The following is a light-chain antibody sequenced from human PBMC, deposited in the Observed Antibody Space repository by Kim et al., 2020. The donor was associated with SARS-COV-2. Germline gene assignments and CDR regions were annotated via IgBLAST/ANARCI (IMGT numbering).Light chain of an antibody. CDR2: SNN. CDR3: AAWDDSLNGWV. J-gene: IGLJ3*02. V-gene: IGLV1-44*01. CDR1: SSNIGSNT. Sequence: GQRFTISCSGSSSNIGSNTVNWYQQRPGTAPNLLIYSNNQRPSGVPDRFSGSKSGTSASLAISGLQSEDEAYYYCAAWDDSLNGWVFGGGTKLTVL.